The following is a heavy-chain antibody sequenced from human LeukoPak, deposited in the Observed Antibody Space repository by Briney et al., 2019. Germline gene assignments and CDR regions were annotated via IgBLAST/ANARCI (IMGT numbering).Heavy chain of an antibody. J-gene: IGHJ4*02. CDR3: ARHQDSSGYYTVDY. Sequence: SETLSLTCTVSGGSVSSGSYYWSWIRQPPGKGLEWIGYIYYSGSTNYNPSLKSRVTISVDTSKNQFSLKLSSVTAADTAVYYCARHQDSSGYYTVDYWGQGTLVTVSS. CDR2: IYYSGST. V-gene: IGHV4-61*01. CDR1: GGSVSSGSYY. D-gene: IGHD6-19*01.